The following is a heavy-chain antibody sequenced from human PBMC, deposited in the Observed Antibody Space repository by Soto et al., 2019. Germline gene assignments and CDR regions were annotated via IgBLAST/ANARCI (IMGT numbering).Heavy chain of an antibody. CDR3: AHLEPYYYYGMDV. CDR1: GFTVSSNY. J-gene: IGHJ6*02. CDR2: IYSGGST. Sequence: LRLSCAASGFTVSSNYMSCVRQAPGKGLEWVSVIYSGGSTYYADSVKSRLTITKDTSKNQVVLTMTNMDPVDTATYYCAHLEPYYYYGMDVWGQATTVTAYS. V-gene: IGHV3-53*05.